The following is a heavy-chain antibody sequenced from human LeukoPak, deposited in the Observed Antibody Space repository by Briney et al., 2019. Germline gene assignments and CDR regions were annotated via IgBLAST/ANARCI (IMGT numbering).Heavy chain of an antibody. D-gene: IGHD5-18*01. CDR1: GFTFSSYG. CDR3: AKGGQLWLQGFDY. V-gene: IGHV3-30*18. Sequence: GGSLRLSCSASGFTFSSYGVHWVRQAPGKGLEWVAVISYDGSNKYYADSVKGRFTISRDNSKNTLYLQMNSLRAEDTAVYYCAKGGQLWLQGFDYWGQGTLVTVSS. CDR2: ISYDGSNK. J-gene: IGHJ4*02.